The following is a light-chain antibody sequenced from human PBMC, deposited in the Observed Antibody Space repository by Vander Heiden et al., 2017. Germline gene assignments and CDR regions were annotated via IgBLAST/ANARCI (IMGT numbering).Light chain of an antibody. J-gene: IGLJ2*01. CDR2: RNN. CDR1: RSNIGSNY. CDR3: AAWEDSLSGVV. V-gene: IGLV1-47*01. Sequence: SVLTQPPSASWTPGQRVTISCSGSRSNIGSNYVYWYQQLPGTAPKLLIYRNNQRPSGVPDRFSGSKSGTSASLAISGLRSEDEADYHCAAWEDSLSGVVFGGGTKLTVL.